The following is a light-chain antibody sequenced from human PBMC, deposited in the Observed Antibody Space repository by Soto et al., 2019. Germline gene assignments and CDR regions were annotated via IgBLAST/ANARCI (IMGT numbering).Light chain of an antibody. Sequence: QSVLTQPPSVSAAPGQKATISCSGSSSNIGGNSVSWYQQLPGTAPKLLIYDDDKRPSGIPDRFSGSKSGTSATLGITGFQTGDEADYYCGSWDSSLSAYVFATGTKVTVL. J-gene: IGLJ1*01. CDR2: DDD. CDR3: GSWDSSLSAYV. CDR1: SSNIGGNS. V-gene: IGLV1-51*01.